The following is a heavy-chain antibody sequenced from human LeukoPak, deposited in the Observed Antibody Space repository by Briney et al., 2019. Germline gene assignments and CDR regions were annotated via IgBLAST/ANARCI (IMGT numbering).Heavy chain of an antibody. V-gene: IGHV4-34*01. CDR2: SSHSGST. J-gene: IGHJ3*02. CDR1: GASVRSSY. Sequence: SETLSPVYAVYGASVRSSYWSWVRQPPGKGLEWIGESSHSGSTNYNPSLKSRVTISVDTSKNQFFLKLSSVTAADTAVYYCARGVDVSMIIVLIRLPAIPDTSYIWGQGTMVTVSS. D-gene: IGHD3-22*01. CDR3: ARGVDVSMIIVLIRLPAIPDTSYI.